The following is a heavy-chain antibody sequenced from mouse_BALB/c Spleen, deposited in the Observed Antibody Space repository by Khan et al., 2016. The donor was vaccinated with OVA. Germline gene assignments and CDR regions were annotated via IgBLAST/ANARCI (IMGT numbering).Heavy chain of an antibody. Sequence: EVQGVESGPELMKPGASVKISCKASGYSFTSYYIHWVMESHGKSLEWIGYIDPFSGDTTYNQKFKGKATLTVDKSSSTAYILLSNLTSEDSAVYYWTRHGYVAWFTYWGQGTLVTVSA. J-gene: IGHJ3*01. D-gene: IGHD2-2*01. CDR3: TRHGYVAWFTY. CDR1: GYSFTSYY. V-gene: IGHV1S135*01. CDR2: IDPFSGDT.